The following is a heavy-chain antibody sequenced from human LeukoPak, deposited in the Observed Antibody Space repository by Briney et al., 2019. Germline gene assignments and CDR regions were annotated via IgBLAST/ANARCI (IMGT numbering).Heavy chain of an antibody. V-gene: IGHV1-58*01. Sequence: SVKVSCKASGFTFTSSAVQWVRQARGQRLEWIGWIVVGSGNTNYAQKLQGRVTMTTDTSTSTAYMELRSLRSDDTAVYYCARATMVRGVTFHPDYWGQGTLVTVSS. CDR2: IVVGSGNT. CDR3: ARATMVRGVTFHPDY. J-gene: IGHJ4*02. D-gene: IGHD3-10*01. CDR1: GFTFTSSA.